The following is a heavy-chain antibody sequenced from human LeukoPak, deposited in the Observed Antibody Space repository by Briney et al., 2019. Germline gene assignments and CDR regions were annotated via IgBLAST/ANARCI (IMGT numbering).Heavy chain of an antibody. CDR2: INHSGST. CDR3: ARVPRLLWFGPNHVHFDY. J-gene: IGHJ4*02. Sequence: PSETLSLTCAVYGGSFSGYYGSWIRQPPGKGLEWIGGINHSGSTNYNPSLKSRVTISVDTSKNQFSLKLSSVTAADTAVYYCARVPRLLWFGPNHVHFDYWGQGTLVTVSS. CDR1: GGSFSGYY. D-gene: IGHD3-10*01. V-gene: IGHV4-34*01.